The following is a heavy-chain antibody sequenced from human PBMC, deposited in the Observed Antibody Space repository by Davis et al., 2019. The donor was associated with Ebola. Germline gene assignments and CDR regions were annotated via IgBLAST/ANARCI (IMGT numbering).Heavy chain of an antibody. D-gene: IGHD6-13*01. J-gene: IGHJ6*04. CDR2: INPNSGGT. CDR1: GCTFTGYF. CDR3: AREKDREQQPGHNDYYYGMDV. V-gene: IGHV1-2*06. Sequence: AASVKVSCKASGCTFTGYFIHWVRQAPGQGLEWMGRINPNSGGTNYAQKFQGRVTMTRDTSISTAYMELSRLRSDDTAVYYCAREKDREQQPGHNDYYYGMDVWGKGTTVTVSS.